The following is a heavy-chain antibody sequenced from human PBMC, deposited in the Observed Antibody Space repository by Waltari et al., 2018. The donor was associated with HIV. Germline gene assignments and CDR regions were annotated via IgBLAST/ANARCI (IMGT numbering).Heavy chain of an antibody. Sequence: EVRLVESGGGWVQRGGSLRLACAASGFTFSSYSMNWVRQAPGKGLDWVSYISSTSSATYYAESMKGRFTVSRDNAKNSLYLQMNSLRDEDTALYYCVRGADDGFDYWGQGILVTVSS. CDR3: VRGADDGFDY. J-gene: IGHJ4*02. CDR1: GFTFSSYS. V-gene: IGHV3-48*02. CDR2: ISSTSSAT. D-gene: IGHD3-3*01.